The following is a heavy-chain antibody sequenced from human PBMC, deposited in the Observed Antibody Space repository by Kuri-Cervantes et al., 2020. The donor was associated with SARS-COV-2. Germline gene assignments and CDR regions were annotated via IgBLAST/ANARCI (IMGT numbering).Heavy chain of an antibody. V-gene: IGHV3-13*01. CDR2: IGTAGDT. J-gene: IGHJ4*02. D-gene: IGHD6-19*01. Sequence: GGSLRLSCAASGFTFSSYDMHWVRQATGKGLEWVSAIGTAGDTYYADSVKGRFTISRDNSKNTLYLQMNSLRAEDTAVYYCAKKGSAVAGRAYYFDYWGQGTLVTVSS. CDR1: GFTFSSYD. CDR3: AKKGSAVAGRAYYFDY.